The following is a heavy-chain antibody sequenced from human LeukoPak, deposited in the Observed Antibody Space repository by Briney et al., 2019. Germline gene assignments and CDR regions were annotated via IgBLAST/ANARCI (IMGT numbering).Heavy chain of an antibody. CDR1: GFTFSSYG. V-gene: IGHV3-30*02. CDR2: IRCDGSNK. CDR3: AKDRYYYDSSGYVDY. Sequence: PGGSLRLSCAASGFTFSSYGMHWVRQAPGKGLEWVAFIRCDGSNKYYADSVKGRFTISRDNSKNTLYLQMNSLRAEDTAVYYCAKDRYYYDSSGYVDYWGQGTLVTVSS. D-gene: IGHD3-22*01. J-gene: IGHJ4*02.